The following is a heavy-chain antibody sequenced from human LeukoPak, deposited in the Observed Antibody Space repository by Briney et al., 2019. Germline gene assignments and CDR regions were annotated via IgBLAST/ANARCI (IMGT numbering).Heavy chain of an antibody. D-gene: IGHD3-10*01. V-gene: IGHV1-46*01. J-gene: IGHJ4*02. Sequence: ASVKVSCKASGYTFTSYYMHWVRQAPGQGLEWMGIINPSGGSTSYAQKFQGRVTMTRDTSTSTVYMELSSLGSEDAALYYCAGSYYGSGSAVFDYWGQGTLVTVSS. CDR2: INPSGGST. CDR1: GYTFTSYY. CDR3: AGSYYGSGSAVFDY.